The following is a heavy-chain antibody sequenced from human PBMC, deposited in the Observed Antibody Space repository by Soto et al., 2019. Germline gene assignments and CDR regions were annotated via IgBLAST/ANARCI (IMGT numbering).Heavy chain of an antibody. CDR1: GYTFTSYD. CDR3: AVYGGNRYWYFDL. D-gene: IGHD4-17*01. Sequence: QVQLVQSGAEVKKPGASVKVSCKASGYTFTSYDINWVRQATGQGLEWMGWMNPNSGNTGYAEKFQGRVTMTRNTSRSTAYMELSSLRSEATAVYYWAVYGGNRYWYFDLWGRGTLVTVSS. V-gene: IGHV1-8*01. J-gene: IGHJ2*01. CDR2: MNPNSGNT.